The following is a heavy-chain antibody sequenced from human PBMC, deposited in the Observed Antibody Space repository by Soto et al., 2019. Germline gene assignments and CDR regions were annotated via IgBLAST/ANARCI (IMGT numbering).Heavy chain of an antibody. CDR3: AHRVVWRPSDWSLGWFDP. V-gene: IGHV2-5*02. J-gene: IGHJ5*02. D-gene: IGHD3-9*01. CDR1: GFSLSTSGVG. CDR2: IYWDGDK. Sequence: QITLKESGPTLVKPTQTLTLTCTFSGFSLSTSGVGVGWVRQPPGKALEWLALIYWDGDKRYNPSLRSRLAIFQDTPKNLVVLIMTNMDPEDTATYYCAHRVVWRPSDWSLGWFDPWGQGTLVTVSS.